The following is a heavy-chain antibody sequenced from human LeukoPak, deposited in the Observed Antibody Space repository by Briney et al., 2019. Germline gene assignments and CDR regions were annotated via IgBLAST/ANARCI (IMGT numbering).Heavy chain of an antibody. V-gene: IGHV1-18*01. J-gene: IGHJ6*02. CDR1: GYTFTSYG. CDR2: ISAYNGNT. CDR3: ARQRSYCSSTSCYYYYGMDV. Sequence: ASVKVSCKASGYTFTSYGISWVRQAPGQGLEWMGWISAYNGNTNYAQKLQGRVTMTTDTSTSTAYMELRSLRSDDTAVYYCARQRSYCSSTSCYYYYGMDVWGQGTTVTVSS. D-gene: IGHD2-2*01.